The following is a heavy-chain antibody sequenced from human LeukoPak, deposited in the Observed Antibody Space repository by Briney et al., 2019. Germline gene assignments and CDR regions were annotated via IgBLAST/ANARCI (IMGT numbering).Heavy chain of an antibody. J-gene: IGHJ1*01. CDR3: AGDSRNSWFYD. CDR2: ISFAGTS. V-gene: IGHV4-39*07. Sequence: SDTLSLTCTVSIGSIETSDYNWGWIRQPPGKGLEWIGTISFAGTSDYNPSLKSRVPMSLNTSKTRLSLKVISVTAADTATYYCAGDSRNSWFYDWGQGTLVTVSS. D-gene: IGHD3-10*01. CDR1: IGSIETSDYN.